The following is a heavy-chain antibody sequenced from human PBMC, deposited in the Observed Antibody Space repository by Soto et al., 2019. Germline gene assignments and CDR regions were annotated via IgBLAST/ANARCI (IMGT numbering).Heavy chain of an antibody. D-gene: IGHD2-15*01. CDR2: IKTKTEGGAT. CDR3: TTGSVEGV. CDR1: DFTISNAW. Sequence: EVQLVESGGGLVKPGGSLRLSCAASDFTISNAWMNWVRQAPGKGLEWVGRIKTKTEGGATDYAAPLKGRFTISRDDSKTTLFLQRTTRKTKDTAVYYCTTGSVEGVWGQGATVTVSS. V-gene: IGHV3-15*07. J-gene: IGHJ6*02.